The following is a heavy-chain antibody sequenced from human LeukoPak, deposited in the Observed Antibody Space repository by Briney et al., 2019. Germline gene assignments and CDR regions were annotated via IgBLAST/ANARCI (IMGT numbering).Heavy chain of an antibody. V-gene: IGHV3-30*02. J-gene: IGHJ4*02. D-gene: IGHD3-22*01. Sequence: GGSLRLSCAASGFTFSSYGMHWVRQAPGKGLEWVACIWYDGSNKYYADSVKGRFTISRDNSKNTLYLQMNSLRAEDTAVYYCAKDSYPYYYDSSGYYDYWGQGTLVTVSS. CDR2: IWYDGSNK. CDR3: AKDSYPYYYDSSGYYDY. CDR1: GFTFSSYG.